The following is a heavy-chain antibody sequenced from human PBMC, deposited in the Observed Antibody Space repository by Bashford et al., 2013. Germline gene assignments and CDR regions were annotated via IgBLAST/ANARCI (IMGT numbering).Heavy chain of an antibody. Sequence: VRQAPGKGLEWVSGISSSSDNINYADSVEGRFTISRDNSKNTLYLQMNSLRVEDTAVYYCAKVGGWVSATDGFDVWGQGTVVTVSS. CDR2: ISSSSDNI. D-gene: IGHD3-10*01. V-gene: IGHV3-23*01. CDR3: AKVGGWVSATDGFDV. J-gene: IGHJ3*01.